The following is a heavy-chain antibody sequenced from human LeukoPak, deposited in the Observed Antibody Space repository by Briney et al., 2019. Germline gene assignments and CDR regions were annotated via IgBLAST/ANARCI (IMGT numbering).Heavy chain of an antibody. CDR3: ASRTYYYDSSGYYYDAFDI. J-gene: IGHJ3*02. CDR2: ISNNGGST. CDR1: AFTLSTYV. D-gene: IGHD3-22*01. Sequence: GGSLRLSCAASAFTLSTYVMHWVRQAPGKGLECVSAISNNGGSTYYANSVKGRFTISRDNSKNILYLQMGSLRAEETAVYYCASRTYYYDSSGYYYDAFDIWGQGTMVTVSS. V-gene: IGHV3-64*01.